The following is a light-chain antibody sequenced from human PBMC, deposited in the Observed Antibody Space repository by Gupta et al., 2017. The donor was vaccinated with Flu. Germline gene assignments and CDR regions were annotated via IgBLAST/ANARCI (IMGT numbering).Light chain of an antibody. J-gene: IGLJ3*02. CDR1: SRHSSYA. CDR3: QTWGTFWV. V-gene: IGLV4-69*01. Sequence: QLVVTQSPSASASLGASANLTCTLSSRHSSYAIAWHQQQPQKGPRYLMRLNSDGSHNKGDGIPDRFSGSSSGAERYLTISSLQSEDEADYYCQTWGTFWVFGGGTKLTVL. CDR2: LNSDGSH.